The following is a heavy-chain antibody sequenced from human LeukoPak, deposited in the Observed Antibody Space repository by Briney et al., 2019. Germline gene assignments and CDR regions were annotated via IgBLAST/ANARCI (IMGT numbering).Heavy chain of an antibody. Sequence: GGSLRLSCAASGFTFNSYAMSWVRQAPGKGLERVSAIRGSGASTYYADSVKGRFTISRDNSKNTPYLQMNSLRAEDTAVYYCAKPNDILSPGNWFDPWGQGTLVTVSS. CDR1: GFTFNSYA. CDR2: IRGSGAST. J-gene: IGHJ5*02. D-gene: IGHD3-9*01. V-gene: IGHV3-23*01. CDR3: AKPNDILSPGNWFDP.